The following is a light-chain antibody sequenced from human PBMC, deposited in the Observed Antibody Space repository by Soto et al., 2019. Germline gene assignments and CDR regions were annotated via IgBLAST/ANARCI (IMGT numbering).Light chain of an antibody. CDR2: GAS. J-gene: IGKJ1*01. Sequence: EIVFTQSPATPSFSPGERATLSCRASQSVSSSLAWYQQTPGQAPRLLFYGASTRATGIPARFSGSGSGTEFTLTISSLQSEDFAVYYCQQYNDWPPTFGQGTKVDIK. CDR3: QQYNDWPPT. CDR1: QSVSSS. V-gene: IGKV3-15*01.